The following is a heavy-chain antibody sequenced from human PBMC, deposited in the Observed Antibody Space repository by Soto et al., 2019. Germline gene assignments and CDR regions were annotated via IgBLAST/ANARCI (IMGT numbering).Heavy chain of an antibody. V-gene: IGHV4-30-4*01. Sequence: QVQLQESGPGLVKPSQTLSLTCTVSGGSISSGDYYWSWIRQPPGKGLEWIGYIYHSGSTFYNSSLKSRLTMPVDTSKNQFSLKLSSVTAADTAVYYCARVGDPYDIWGQGTSVTVAS. D-gene: IGHD3-9*01. J-gene: IGHJ6*02. CDR1: GGSISSGDYY. CDR3: ARVGDPYDI. CDR2: IYHSGST.